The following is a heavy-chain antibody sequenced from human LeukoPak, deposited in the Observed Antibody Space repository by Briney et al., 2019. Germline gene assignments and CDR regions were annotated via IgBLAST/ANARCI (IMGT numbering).Heavy chain of an antibody. J-gene: IGHJ4*02. Sequence: PGGSLRLSCAVSGFTFTNAWVRWVRQARGKGLGWVGRIKSKTNGGTTDYAAAVKGRFNISRDDSNNTLYLQMKSLETEYTAVYYCTNTVVVVASTGFDYWGQGTLVTVSS. V-gene: IGHV3-15*01. CDR2: IKSKTNGGTT. D-gene: IGHD2-15*01. CDR3: TNTVVVVASTGFDY. CDR1: GFTFTNAW.